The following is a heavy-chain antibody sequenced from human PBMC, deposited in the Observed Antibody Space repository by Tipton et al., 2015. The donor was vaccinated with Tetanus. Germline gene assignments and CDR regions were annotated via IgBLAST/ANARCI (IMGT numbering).Heavy chain of an antibody. CDR3: ASLRVVGFGEPHHTGYYGMDV. V-gene: IGHV4-4*02. D-gene: IGHD3-10*01. J-gene: IGHJ6*02. CDR1: GGSISSSNW. CDR2: IYHSGST. Sequence: TLSLTCAVSGGSISSSNWWSWVRQPPGKGLEWIGEIYHSGSTNYNPSLKSRVTISVDKSKNQFSLKLRSVTAADTAVYYCASLRVVGFGEPHHTGYYGMDVWGQGTTVTVSS.